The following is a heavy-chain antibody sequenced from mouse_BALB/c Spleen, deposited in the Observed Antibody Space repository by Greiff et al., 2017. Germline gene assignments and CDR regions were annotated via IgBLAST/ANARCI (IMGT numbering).Heavy chain of an antibody. J-gene: IGHJ4*01. CDR1: GFTFSSYA. CDR3: ARDYGLYYAMDY. D-gene: IGHD1-1*02. Sequence: EVNVVESGGGLVKPGGSLKLSCAASGFTFSSYAMSWVRQSPEKRLEWVAEISSGGSYTYYPDTVTGRFTISRDNAKNTLYLEMSSLRSEDTAMYYCARDYGLYYAMDYWGQGTSVTVSS. CDR2: ISSGGSYT. V-gene: IGHV5-9-4*01.